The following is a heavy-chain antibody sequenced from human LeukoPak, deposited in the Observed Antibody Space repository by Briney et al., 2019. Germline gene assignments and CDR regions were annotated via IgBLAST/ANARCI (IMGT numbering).Heavy chain of an antibody. V-gene: IGHV3-11*01. CDR2: ISNSGTTT. CDR1: GFTFTDYY. J-gene: IGHJ5*02. Sequence: GGSLRLSCAASGFTFTDYYMSWIRQAPGKGREWVSYISNSGTTTNYADSVKGRFTIFRDNAKNSLYLQMNSLRAEDTAVYYCARESADYYDNSGYYFPNWFGPWGQGTLVTVSS. CDR3: ARESADYYDNSGYYFPNWFGP. D-gene: IGHD3-22*01.